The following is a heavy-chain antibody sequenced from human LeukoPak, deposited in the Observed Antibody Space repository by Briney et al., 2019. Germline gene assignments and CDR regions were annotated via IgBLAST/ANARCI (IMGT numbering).Heavy chain of an antibody. Sequence: SETLSLTCTVSGGSISSGDYYWSWIRQPPGKGLEWIGYIYYSGSTYYNPSLKSRVTISVDTSKNQFSLKLSSVTAADTAVYYCARHETAYGKDAFDIWGQGTMVTVSS. D-gene: IGHD3-10*01. CDR1: GGSISSGDYY. J-gene: IGHJ3*02. CDR2: IYYSGST. CDR3: ARHETAYGKDAFDI. V-gene: IGHV4-30-4*01.